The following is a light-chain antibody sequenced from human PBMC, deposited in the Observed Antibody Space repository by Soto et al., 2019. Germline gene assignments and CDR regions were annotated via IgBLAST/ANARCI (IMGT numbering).Light chain of an antibody. CDR1: SSDVGGYNY. J-gene: IGLJ3*02. CDR3: SSYTSSSTLV. CDR2: EVS. V-gene: IGLV2-14*01. Sequence: QSALTQPASVSGSPGQSITISCTGTSSDVGGYNYVSWYQQHPGKAPKLMIYEVSNRPSGVSNRFSGSKSGNTASLTISGLQAEDEADYNCSSYTSSSTLVFGGGTKLT.